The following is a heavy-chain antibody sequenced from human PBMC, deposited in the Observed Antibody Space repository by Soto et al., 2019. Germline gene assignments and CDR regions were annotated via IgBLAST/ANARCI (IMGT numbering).Heavy chain of an antibody. D-gene: IGHD7-27*01. CDR3: ASSLLTPFDY. CDR2: INSDGSST. Sequence: GSLRLSCAASGFTFSSYWMHWVRQAPGEGLVWVSRINSDGSSTSYADSVKGRFTISRDNAKNTLYLQMNSLRAEDTAVYYCASSLLTPFDYWGQGTLVTVSS. J-gene: IGHJ4*02. V-gene: IGHV3-74*01. CDR1: GFTFSSYW.